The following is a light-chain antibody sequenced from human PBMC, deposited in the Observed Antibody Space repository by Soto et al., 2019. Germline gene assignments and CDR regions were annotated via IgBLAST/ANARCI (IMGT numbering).Light chain of an antibody. J-gene: IGKJ4*01. CDR2: DAS. Sequence: EVVLTQSPGTLSLSPGERATLSCRASQNVSSYVAWYQQKPGQSPRLLIYDASKRATGIPARFSGSGSGADFTLTISSLEPEDFAFYYCQQRSNWPLTFGGGTKVEIK. CDR1: QNVSSY. CDR3: QQRSNWPLT. V-gene: IGKV3-11*01.